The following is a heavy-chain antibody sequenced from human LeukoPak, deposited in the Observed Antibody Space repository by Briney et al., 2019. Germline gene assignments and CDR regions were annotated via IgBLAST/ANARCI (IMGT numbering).Heavy chain of an antibody. CDR3: ANLRQWLGDDAFDI. CDR2: LWYDGTNK. Sequence: GRSLRLSCAASGFTFSSYGMHWVRQAPGKGLEWVAVLWYDGTNKYYADSVKGRFTISRDNSKNTLYLQMNSLRAEDTAVYYCANLRQWLGDDAFDIWGQGTMVTVSS. V-gene: IGHV3-33*06. CDR1: GFTFSSYG. J-gene: IGHJ3*02. D-gene: IGHD6-19*01.